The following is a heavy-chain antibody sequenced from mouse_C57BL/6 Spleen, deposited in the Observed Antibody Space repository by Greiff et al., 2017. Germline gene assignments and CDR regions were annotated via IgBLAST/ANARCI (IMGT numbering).Heavy chain of an antibody. CDR3: ARSYDGYPFDY. Sequence: VKLKQPGAELVKPGASVKMSCKASGYTFTSYWITWVKQRPGQGLEWIGDIYPGSGSTNYNEKFKSKATLTVDTSSSTAYMQLSSLTSEDSAVYYCARSYDGYPFDYWGQGTTLTVSS. J-gene: IGHJ2*01. V-gene: IGHV1-55*01. D-gene: IGHD2-3*01. CDR1: GYTFTSYW. CDR2: IYPGSGST.